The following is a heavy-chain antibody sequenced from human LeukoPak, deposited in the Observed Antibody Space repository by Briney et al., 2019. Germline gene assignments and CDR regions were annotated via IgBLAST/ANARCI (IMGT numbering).Heavy chain of an antibody. CDR3: AREGSGTGDYYYYYMDV. CDR2: IYYSGST. Sequence: SETLSLTCTVSGGSISSTSYYWGWIRQPPGKGLEWIGSIYYSGSTYYNPSLKSRVTISVDTSKNQFSLKLSSVTAADTAVYYCAREGSGTGDYYYYYMDVWGKGTTVTVSS. CDR1: GGSISSTSYY. D-gene: IGHD3/OR15-3a*01. J-gene: IGHJ6*03. V-gene: IGHV4-39*07.